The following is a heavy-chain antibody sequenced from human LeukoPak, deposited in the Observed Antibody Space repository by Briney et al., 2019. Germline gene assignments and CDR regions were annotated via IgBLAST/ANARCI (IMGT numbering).Heavy chain of an antibody. J-gene: IGHJ4*02. Sequence: GGSLRLSCAASGFTFSRYGMHWVRQAPGKGLEWVAFTRFDEANEYYADAVKGRFTISRDNSKNTLYLQINSLRAEDTAVYYCAKDEYDYGSGSNDYWGQGTLVTVSS. V-gene: IGHV3-30*02. CDR3: AKDEYDYGSGSNDY. CDR2: TRFDEANE. D-gene: IGHD3-10*01. CDR1: GFTFSRYG.